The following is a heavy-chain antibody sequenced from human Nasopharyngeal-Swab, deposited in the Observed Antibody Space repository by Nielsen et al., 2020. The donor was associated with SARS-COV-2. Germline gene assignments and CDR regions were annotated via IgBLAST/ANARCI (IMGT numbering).Heavy chain of an antibody. D-gene: IGHD3-10*01. CDR3: AGASFGAFDI. J-gene: IGHJ3*02. Sequence: ASVKVSCKVSGYTLTELSMHWVRQAPGKGLEWVGGFDPEDGETIYAQKFQGRVTMTEDTSTDTAYMELSSLTSEDTAVYYCAGASFGAFDIWGQGTMVTVSS. V-gene: IGHV1-24*01. CDR2: FDPEDGET. CDR1: GYTLTELS.